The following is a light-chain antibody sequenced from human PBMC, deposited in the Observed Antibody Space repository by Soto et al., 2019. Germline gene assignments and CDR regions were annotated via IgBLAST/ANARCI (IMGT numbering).Light chain of an antibody. CDR2: DAS. V-gene: IGKV1-33*01. Sequence: DIPMTQSPSSLSASVGDRVTITCQASQDISNYLNWYQQKPGKAPKLRIYDASNLETGVPSRFSGSGSGTDFTFTISSLQPEDIATYYCQQYDNLPLTFGPGTKVDIK. J-gene: IGKJ3*01. CDR1: QDISNY. CDR3: QQYDNLPLT.